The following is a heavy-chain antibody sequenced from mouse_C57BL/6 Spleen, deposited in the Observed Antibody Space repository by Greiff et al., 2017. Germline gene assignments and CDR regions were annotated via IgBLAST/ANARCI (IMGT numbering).Heavy chain of an antibody. CDR1: GYTFTNYW. CDR2: IYPGGGYT. J-gene: IGHJ2*01. CDR3: ARGGFYFDY. V-gene: IGHV1-63*01. Sequence: VQLQQSGAELVRPGTSVKMSCKASGYTFTNYWIGWAKQRPGHGLEWIGDIYPGGGYTTYNEKFKGKATLTAEKSSSTAYMQFSILTSEYSAIYYCARGGFYFDYWGQGTTLTVSS.